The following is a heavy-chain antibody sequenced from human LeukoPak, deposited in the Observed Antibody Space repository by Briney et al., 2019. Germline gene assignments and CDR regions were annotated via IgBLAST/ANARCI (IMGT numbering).Heavy chain of an antibody. J-gene: IGHJ4*02. V-gene: IGHV4-4*07. CDR2: IYTSGST. Sequence: PSETLSLTCTVSGGSIGTYYWSWIRQPAGKGLEWIGRIYTSGSTNYNPSLKSRVTMSVDKSKNQFSLKLNSVTAADTGVYYCARDSADILTGYFENWGQGTLVTVSS. CDR1: GGSIGTYY. D-gene: IGHD3-9*01. CDR3: ARDSADILTGYFEN.